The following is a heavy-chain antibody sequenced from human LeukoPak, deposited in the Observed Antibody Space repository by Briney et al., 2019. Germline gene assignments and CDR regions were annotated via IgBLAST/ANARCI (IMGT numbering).Heavy chain of an antibody. V-gene: IGHV3-23*01. CDR1: GFTFSSYA. CDR2: ISGSGGNT. CDR3: AKGVLTTLTPFDY. Sequence: PGGSLGLSCAASGFTFSSYAMSWVRQAPGKGLEWVSSISGSGGNTYFADSVKGRFTISRDNSKDTLYLRMNSLRAEDTAVYFCAKGVLTTLTPFDYWGQGTLVTVSS. J-gene: IGHJ4*02. D-gene: IGHD4-17*01.